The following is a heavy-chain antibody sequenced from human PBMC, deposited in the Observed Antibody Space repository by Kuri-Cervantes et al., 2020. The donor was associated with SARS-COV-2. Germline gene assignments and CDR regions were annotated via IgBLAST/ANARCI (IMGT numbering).Heavy chain of an antibody. CDR2: INPSGGST. D-gene: IGHD5-18*01. V-gene: IGHV1-2*04. J-gene: IGHJ4*02. CDR3: ARGLDTAMAYYFDY. Sequence: ASVKVSCKASGYTFTSYYMHWVRQAPGQGLEWMGIINPSGGSTNYAQKFQGWVTMTRDTSISTAYMELSRLRSDDTAVYYCARGLDTAMAYYFDYWGQGTLVTVSS. CDR1: GYTFTSYY.